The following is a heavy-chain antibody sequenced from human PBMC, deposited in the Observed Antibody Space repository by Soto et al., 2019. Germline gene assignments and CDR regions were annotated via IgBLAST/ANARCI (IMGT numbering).Heavy chain of an antibody. CDR1: GYTFTSYG. CDR2: ISAYNGNT. CDR3: ARGSSDFWSGVPYYYYYGMDV. Sequence: AASVKVSCKASGYTFTSYGISWVRQAPGQGLEWMGWISAYNGNTNYAQKLQGRVTMTTDTSTSTAYMELRSLRSDDTAVYYCARGSSDFWSGVPYYYYYGMDVWGQGTTVTVSS. V-gene: IGHV1-18*04. D-gene: IGHD3-3*01. J-gene: IGHJ6*02.